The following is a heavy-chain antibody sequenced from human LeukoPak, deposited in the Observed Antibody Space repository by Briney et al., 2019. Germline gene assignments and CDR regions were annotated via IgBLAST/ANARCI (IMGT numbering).Heavy chain of an antibody. CDR1: GFIFSNYA. V-gene: IGHV3-23*01. J-gene: IGHJ2*01. Sequence: PGGSLRLSCAASGFIFSNYAMTWVRQAPGKRLEWVSSISMTGGSTYYADSVKGRFTISRDNSKNTLLLQMKDLRAEDTAVYYCARDPEIVAAGWYFDLWGRGTLVIVSS. D-gene: IGHD6-13*01. CDR3: ARDPEIVAAGWYFDL. CDR2: ISMTGGST.